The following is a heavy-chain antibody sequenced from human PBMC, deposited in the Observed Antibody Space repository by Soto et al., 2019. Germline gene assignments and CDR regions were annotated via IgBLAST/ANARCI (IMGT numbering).Heavy chain of an antibody. CDR1: GGTFSSYA. V-gene: IGHV1-69*01. CDR3: AKAGKNVGYCSSTSCYDTGGRYYYYGMDV. J-gene: IGHJ6*02. Sequence: QVQLVQSGAEVKKPGSSVKVSCKASGGTFSSYAISWVRQAPGQGLEWMGGIIPIFGTANYAQKFQGRVTITADESTSTAYMELSSLRSEDTAVYYCAKAGKNVGYCSSTSCYDTGGRYYYYGMDVWGQGTTVTVSS. D-gene: IGHD2-2*01. CDR2: IIPIFGTA.